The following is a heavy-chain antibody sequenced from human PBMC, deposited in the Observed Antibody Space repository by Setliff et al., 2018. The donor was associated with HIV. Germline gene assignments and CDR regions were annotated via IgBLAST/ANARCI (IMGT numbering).Heavy chain of an antibody. CDR1: GHTFSNSD. J-gene: IGHJ6*04. CDR3: ASGKGVGGVVITDGLDV. Sequence: ASVKVSCKASGHTFSNSDIHWVRRATGQGLEWMGWMNPNSGVTGYALKFHDRVTMTGDTSISTACLELRSLTSEDTAVYYCASGKGVGGVVITDGLDVWGKGTTVTVSS. D-gene: IGHD3-10*01. V-gene: IGHV1-8*02. CDR2: MNPNSGVT.